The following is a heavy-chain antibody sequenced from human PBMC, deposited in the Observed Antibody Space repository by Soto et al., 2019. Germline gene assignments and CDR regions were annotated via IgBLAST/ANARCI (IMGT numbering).Heavy chain of an antibody. CDR1: GFTFRTYA. Sequence: PGGSLRLSCAASGFTFRTYAMNWVRQAPGKGLEWISAISGSGSFTHYADSVRGRFTISRDNSQNQLYLQMNNLRGDDTAMYYCAKIPTGSGRSKFDYWGQGIQVTVSS. CDR3: AKIPTGSGRSKFDY. D-gene: IGHD3-10*01. CDR2: ISGSGSFT. V-gene: IGHV3-23*01. J-gene: IGHJ4*02.